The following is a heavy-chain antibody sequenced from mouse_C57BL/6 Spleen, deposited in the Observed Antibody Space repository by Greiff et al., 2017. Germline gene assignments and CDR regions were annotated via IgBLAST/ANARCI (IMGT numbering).Heavy chain of an antibody. CDR2: FYPGSGSI. CDR3: ARHVDIGGFAY. V-gene: IGHV1-62-2*01. J-gene: IGHJ3*01. Sequence: VKLVESGAELVKPGASVKLSCKASGYTFTEYTIHWVKQRSGQGLEWIGWFYPGSGSIKYNEKFKDKSTLTADKSSSTVYMERSRLTSEDSAVYFCARHVDIGGFAYWGQGTLVTVSA. CDR1: GYTFTEYT.